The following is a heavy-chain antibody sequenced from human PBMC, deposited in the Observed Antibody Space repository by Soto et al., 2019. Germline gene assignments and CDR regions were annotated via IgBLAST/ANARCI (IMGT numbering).Heavy chain of an antibody. CDR1: GGTFSSYA. CDR3: ARGYCSGGSCYPNYYYYYGMDV. D-gene: IGHD2-15*01. V-gene: IGHV1-69*01. CDR2: IIPIFGTA. Sequence: QVQLVQSGAEVKKPGSSVKVSCKASGGTFSSYAISWVRQAPGQGLEWMGGIIPIFGTANYAQKFQGRVTITEDESTSTAYMELSSLRSEDTAVYYCARGYCSGGSCYPNYYYYYGMDVWGQGTTVTVSS. J-gene: IGHJ6*02.